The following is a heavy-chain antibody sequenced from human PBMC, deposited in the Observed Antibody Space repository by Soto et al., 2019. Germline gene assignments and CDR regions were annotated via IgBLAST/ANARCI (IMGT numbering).Heavy chain of an antibody. D-gene: IGHD2-8*02. CDR2: IYYSGST. CDR1: GGSIISGGYY. CDR3: ARSGGSAPWDY. V-gene: IGHV4-31*03. J-gene: IGHJ4*02. Sequence: SETLSLTCSVSGGSIISGGYYWIWIRQHPGKGLEWIGYIYYSGSTYYNPSLKSRVTISVDTSKNQFSLKLSSVTAADTAVYYCARSGGSAPWDYWGQGTLVTVSS.